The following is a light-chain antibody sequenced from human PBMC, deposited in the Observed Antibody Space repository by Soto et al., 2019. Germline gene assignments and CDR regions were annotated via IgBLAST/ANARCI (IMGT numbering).Light chain of an antibody. CDR3: QQHKSYPRT. J-gene: IGKJ1*01. CDR1: QNINSA. Sequence: DIQMTQSPSTLSASVGHRVTITCRASQNINSALVWYQQKPGKAPNLLIYKASSLESGVPLRFSGSGSGTEFTLTISSLQPEDFATYYCQQHKSYPRTFCQGNKVEI. V-gene: IGKV1-5*03. CDR2: KAS.